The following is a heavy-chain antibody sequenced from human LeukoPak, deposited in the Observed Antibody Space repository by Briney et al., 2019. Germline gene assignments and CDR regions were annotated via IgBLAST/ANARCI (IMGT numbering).Heavy chain of an antibody. J-gene: IGHJ6*02. CDR1: NGSISNDY. D-gene: IGHD6-13*01. CDR3: ARVAAAGRYYYYGMDV. V-gene: IGHV4-59*01. Sequence: SETLSLTCTVSNGSISNDYWSWIRQPPGKGLEWIGYIYHNGKTNYNPSLNSRLTISLDTPKLQFSLELSSVTTADTAVYFCARVAAAGRYYYYGMDVWGQGTTVTVSS. CDR2: IYHNGKT.